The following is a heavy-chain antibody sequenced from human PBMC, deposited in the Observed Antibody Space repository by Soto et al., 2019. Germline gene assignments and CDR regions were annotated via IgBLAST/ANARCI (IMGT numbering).Heavy chain of an antibody. J-gene: IGHJ6*02. CDR2: ISAYNGNT. V-gene: IGHV1-18*01. D-gene: IGHD2-2*01. Sequence: QVQLVQSGAEVKKPGASVKVSCKASGYTFTSYGISWVRQAPGQGLEWMGWISAYNGNTNYAQKLQGRVTMTTDTSNSTAYMELRSLRSDDTAVYYCARDFLKDIVVVPAARGYYYGMDVWGQGTTVTVSS. CDR1: GYTFTSYG. CDR3: ARDFLKDIVVVPAARGYYYGMDV.